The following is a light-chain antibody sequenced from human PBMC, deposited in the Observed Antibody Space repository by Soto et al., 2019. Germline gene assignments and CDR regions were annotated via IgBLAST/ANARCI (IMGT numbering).Light chain of an antibody. CDR3: QQRSKWPQGT. CDR2: DAS. J-gene: IGKJ1*01. Sequence: EVVLTQSPATLSVSPGDRATLSCRASQYIGSAVAWYHQRSGQAPRLLIFDASIRVPTTPARFSGSVSGTEFTLTISSLESEDFAVHYCQQRSKWPQGTLGQGTKVDIK. V-gene: IGKV3-11*01. CDR1: QYIGSA.